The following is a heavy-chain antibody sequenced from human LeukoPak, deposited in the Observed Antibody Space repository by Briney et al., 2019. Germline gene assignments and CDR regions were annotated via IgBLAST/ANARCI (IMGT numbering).Heavy chain of an antibody. CDR1: GFTFSSYA. Sequence: GRSLRLSCAASGFTFSSYAMSWVRQAPGKGLEWVSAISGSGGSTYYADSVKGRFTISRDNSKNTLYLQMNSLRAEDTAVYYCAKGGGGNTYYYDSSGYYSDYWGQGTLVTVSS. J-gene: IGHJ4*02. CDR3: AKGGGGNTYYYDSSGYYSDY. V-gene: IGHV3-23*01. D-gene: IGHD3-22*01. CDR2: ISGSGGST.